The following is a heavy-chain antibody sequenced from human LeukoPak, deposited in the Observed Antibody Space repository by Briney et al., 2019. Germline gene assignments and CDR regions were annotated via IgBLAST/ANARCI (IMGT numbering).Heavy chain of an antibody. J-gene: IGHJ4*02. D-gene: IGHD5-18*01. Sequence: GGSLRLSCTASGFTLGSHDMHWVRQIPGQGLEWVAAVSSGFHAFFADSVQGRFTVSSEDARNSLYLQMNSLRAGDTAVYYCVREARGYHYTYFDYWGQGTLVTVSS. CDR2: VSSGFHA. CDR1: GFTLGSHD. V-gene: IGHV3-13*01. CDR3: VREARGYHYTYFDY.